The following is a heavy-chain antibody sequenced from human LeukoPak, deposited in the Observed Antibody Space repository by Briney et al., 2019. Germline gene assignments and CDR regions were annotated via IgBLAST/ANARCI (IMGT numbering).Heavy chain of an antibody. V-gene: IGHV4-61*01. CDR2: IYYSGST. CDR1: GGSISSSSYY. CDR3: ARDLTADSSGYYYSSRWFDP. J-gene: IGHJ5*02. D-gene: IGHD3-22*01. Sequence: SETLSLTCTVSGGSISSSSYYWSWIRQPPGKGLEWIGYIYYSGSTNYNPSLKSRVTISVDTSKNQFSLKLSSVTAADTAVYYCARDLTADSSGYYYSSRWFDPWGQGTLVTVSS.